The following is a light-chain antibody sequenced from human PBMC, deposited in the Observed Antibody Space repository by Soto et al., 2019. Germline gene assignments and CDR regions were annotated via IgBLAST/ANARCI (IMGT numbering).Light chain of an antibody. CDR3: CSYAGRSTYA. J-gene: IGLJ1*01. V-gene: IGLV2-23*01. CDR2: EGS. Sequence: QSVLTQPASVSGSPGQAITISCTGTSSDVGSYNLVSWYQQHPGKAPKLMIYEGSKRPSGVSKRFSGSKSGNTASLTISGLQAEEEADYYCCSYAGRSTYAFGTGTKVTVL. CDR1: SSDVGSYNL.